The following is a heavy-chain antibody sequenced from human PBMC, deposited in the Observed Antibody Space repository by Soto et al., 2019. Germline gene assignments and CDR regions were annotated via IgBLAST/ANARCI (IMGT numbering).Heavy chain of an antibody. CDR3: ARDLTIFGVVIPRWDYYYYYGMDV. J-gene: IGHJ6*02. Sequence: GGSLRLSCAASGFTFSSYAMHWVRQAPGKGLEWVAVISYDGRNKYYADCVKGRFTISRDKSKNTLYLQMNNLRAEDTAVYYCARDLTIFGVVIPRWDYYYYYGMDVWGQGTMVTVSS. D-gene: IGHD3-3*01. CDR2: ISYDGRNK. V-gene: IGHV3-30*04. CDR1: GFTFSSYA.